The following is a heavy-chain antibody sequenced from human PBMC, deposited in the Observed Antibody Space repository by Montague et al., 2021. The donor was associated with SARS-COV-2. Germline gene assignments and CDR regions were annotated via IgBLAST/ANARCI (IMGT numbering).Heavy chain of an antibody. D-gene: IGHD2-8*02. CDR2: IYHSGGT. CDR3: MRAGGLDSGLEV. Sequence: SETLSLTCGVSGDSIATTNWWSWVRQPPGKGLDWIGEIYHSGGTNYNPSLKSRVTISVDQSKNQFSLELNFVTAADTALYYCMRAGGLDSGLEVWGQGALVTVSS. CDR1: GDSIATTNW. J-gene: IGHJ1*01. V-gene: IGHV4-4*02.